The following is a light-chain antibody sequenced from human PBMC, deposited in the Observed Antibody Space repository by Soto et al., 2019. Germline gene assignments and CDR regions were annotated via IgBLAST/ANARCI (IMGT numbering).Light chain of an antibody. CDR2: DVS. J-gene: IGLJ1*01. CDR1: SSDVGGYDY. CDR3: SSYTSSSTLGLYV. V-gene: IGLV2-14*01. Sequence: VLTQPASVSGSPGQSITISCTGTSSDVGGYDYVSWYQQHPGKAPKLMIYDVSNRPSGVSNRFSGSKSGNTASLTISGLQAEDEADYYCSSYTSSSTLGLYVFGTGTKVTVL.